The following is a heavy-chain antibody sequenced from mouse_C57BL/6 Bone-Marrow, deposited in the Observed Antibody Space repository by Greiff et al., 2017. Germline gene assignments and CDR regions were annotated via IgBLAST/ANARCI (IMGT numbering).Heavy chain of an antibody. D-gene: IGHD1-1*02. CDR1: GYTFTSYG. Sequence: QVQLQQSGAELARPGASVKLSCKASGYTFTSYGISWVKQRAGQGLEWIGVIYPRSGNTYYNEKFKGKATLTVDKSSSTAYMELRSLASEDSAVYFCARLVPRAWFAYWGQGTLVTVSA. CDR2: IYPRSGNT. V-gene: IGHV1-81*01. J-gene: IGHJ3*01. CDR3: ARLVPRAWFAY.